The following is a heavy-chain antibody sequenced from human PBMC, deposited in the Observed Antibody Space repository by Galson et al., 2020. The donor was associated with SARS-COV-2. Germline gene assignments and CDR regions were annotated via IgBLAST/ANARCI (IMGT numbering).Heavy chain of an antibody. CDR2: ISVYNGNT. Sequence: ASVKVSCKSSGYSFVNSGIGWVRQAPGQGLEWMGWISVYNGNTRFAQKFRGRVTMTTDTSTSTAYMELGSLRSDDTAVYSRGRRATDAVVEQPGITYYFYYIGVWGKGTTVTVSS. CDR3: GRRATDAVVEQPGITYYFYYIGV. D-gene: IGHD1-20*01. V-gene: IGHV1-18*01. J-gene: IGHJ6*03. CDR1: GYSFVNSG.